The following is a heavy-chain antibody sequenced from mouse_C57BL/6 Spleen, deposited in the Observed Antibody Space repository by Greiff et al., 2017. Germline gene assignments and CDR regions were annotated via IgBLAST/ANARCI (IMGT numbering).Heavy chain of an antibody. J-gene: IGHJ3*01. CDR1: GYTFTSYW. V-gene: IGHV1-52*01. CDR3: ARAGAYSNFFAY. D-gene: IGHD2-5*01. Sequence: QVQLKQPGAELVRPGSSVKLSCKASGYTFTSYWMHWVKQRPIQGLEWIGNIDPSDSETHYNQKFKDKATLTVDKSSSTAYMQLSSLTSEDSAVYYCARAGAYSNFFAYWGQGTLVTVSA. CDR2: IDPSDSET.